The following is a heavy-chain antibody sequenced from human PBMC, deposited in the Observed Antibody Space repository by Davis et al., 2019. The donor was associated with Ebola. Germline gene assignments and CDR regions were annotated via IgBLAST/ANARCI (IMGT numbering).Heavy chain of an antibody. D-gene: IGHD3-3*01. Sequence: GGSLRLSCAASGFTVSSNYMSWVRQAPGKGLEWVSVIYSGGSTYYADSVKGRFTISRDNSKKTLYLQMYSLRAEDTAVYYCAKSGLSFGVVKYHYGMDVWGKGTTVTVSS. CDR2: IYSGGST. CDR1: GFTVSSNY. J-gene: IGHJ6*04. CDR3: AKSGLSFGVVKYHYGMDV. V-gene: IGHV3-53*01.